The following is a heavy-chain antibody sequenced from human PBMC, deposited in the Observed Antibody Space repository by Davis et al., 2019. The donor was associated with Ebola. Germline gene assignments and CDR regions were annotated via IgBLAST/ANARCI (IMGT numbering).Heavy chain of an antibody. D-gene: IGHD3-3*01. J-gene: IGHJ6*04. CDR1: GYSFTTYG. CDR3: ARVGDPRFHAMDV. Sequence: ASVKVSCKPTGYSFTTYGLSWVRQAPGQGLEWVGWIGVYNGKTDYAPKFKGRVDMTADFSTNIVYMDLRSLRSDDTAVYYCARVGDPRFHAMDVWGKGTTVTVSS. CDR2: IGVYNGKT. V-gene: IGHV1-18*01.